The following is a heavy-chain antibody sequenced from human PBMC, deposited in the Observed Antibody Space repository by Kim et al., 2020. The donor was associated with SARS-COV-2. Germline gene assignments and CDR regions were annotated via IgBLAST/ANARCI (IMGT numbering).Heavy chain of an antibody. Sequence: SETLSLTCAVYGGSFSGYYWSWIRQPPGKGLEWIGEIWHSGTTNYNPSLKSRVTISLDTSKNQFSLNLSSVTAADTAVYFCARSLYHTASSSWVWFDTWG. CDR2: IWHSGTT. D-gene: IGHD6-13*01. V-gene: IGHV4-34*01. J-gene: IGHJ5*01. CDR3: ARSLYHTASSSWVWFDT. CDR1: GGSFSGYY.